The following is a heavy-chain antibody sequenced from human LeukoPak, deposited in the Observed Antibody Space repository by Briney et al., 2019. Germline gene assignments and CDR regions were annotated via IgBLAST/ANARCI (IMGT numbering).Heavy chain of an antibody. CDR1: GDTFSSYA. CDR3: ARGRMAGTYVFDS. V-gene: IGHV1-69*13. D-gene: IGHD6-19*01. Sequence: ASVKVSCKASGDTFSSYAISWVRQAPGQGLEWMGGIIPIFGTANYAQKFQGRVTITADESTSTAYMELSSLRSEDTAVYYCARGRMAGTYVFDSWGQGTPVTVSS. CDR2: IIPIFGTA. J-gene: IGHJ4*02.